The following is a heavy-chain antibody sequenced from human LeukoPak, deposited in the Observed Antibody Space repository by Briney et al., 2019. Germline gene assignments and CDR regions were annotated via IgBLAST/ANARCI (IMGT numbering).Heavy chain of an antibody. V-gene: IGHV1-2*06. D-gene: IGHD6-13*01. CDR2: IIPKSGDS. J-gene: IGHJ3*02. Sequence: GASVKVSCKASGYTFSRYYIHWVRQAPGQGREWMGRIIPKSGDSKYTQKFQGRVAMTRDTSITTAYMELTRLTSDDTAVYFCARSGSGSSWYGGTMWSFDIWGQGTLVTVSS. CDR3: ARSGSGSSWYGGTMWSFDI. CDR1: GYTFSRYY.